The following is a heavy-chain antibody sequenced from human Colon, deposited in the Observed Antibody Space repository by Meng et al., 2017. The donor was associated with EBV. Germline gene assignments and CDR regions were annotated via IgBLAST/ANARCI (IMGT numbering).Heavy chain of an antibody. J-gene: IGHJ4*02. D-gene: IGHD6-19*01. V-gene: IGHV7-4-1*02. Sequence: QVQLGQSGSELKKPGASVKVSCKASGYTFTSYAMNWVRQAPGQGLEWMGWISTNTGNPTYAQGFTGRFVFSVDTSVSTAYLQISSLKAEDTAVYYCGTLKYTSGFYGPAYWGQGALVTVSS. CDR1: GYTFTSYA. CDR3: GTLKYTSGFYGPAY. CDR2: ISTNTGNP.